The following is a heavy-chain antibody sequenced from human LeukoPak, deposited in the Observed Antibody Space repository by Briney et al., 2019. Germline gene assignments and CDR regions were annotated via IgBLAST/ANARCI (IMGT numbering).Heavy chain of an antibody. D-gene: IGHD3-22*01. J-gene: IGHJ4*02. CDR1: GFTFSSYA. Sequence: GGSLRLSCAASGFTFSSYAMTWVRQAPGKGLEWVSAISGSGGSTYYADSVKGRFTISRDNAKNSLYLQMNSLRAEDTAVYYCARYGMDDSSGYFDYWGQGTLVTVSS. CDR2: ISGSGGST. CDR3: ARYGMDDSSGYFDY. V-gene: IGHV3-23*01.